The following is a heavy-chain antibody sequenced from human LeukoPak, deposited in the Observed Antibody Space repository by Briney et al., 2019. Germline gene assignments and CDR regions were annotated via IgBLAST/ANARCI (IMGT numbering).Heavy chain of an antibody. Sequence: GGSLRLSCAASGFTFSSYWMNWVRQAPGKGLVWVSRIASDGSSTTYADSVKGRFSTSRDNAKNTLYLQMNSLRVEDTAVYYCARGRPHGNDYWGQGTLVTVSS. D-gene: IGHD4-17*01. V-gene: IGHV3-74*01. CDR3: ARGRPHGNDY. J-gene: IGHJ4*02. CDR2: IASDGSST. CDR1: GFTFSSYW.